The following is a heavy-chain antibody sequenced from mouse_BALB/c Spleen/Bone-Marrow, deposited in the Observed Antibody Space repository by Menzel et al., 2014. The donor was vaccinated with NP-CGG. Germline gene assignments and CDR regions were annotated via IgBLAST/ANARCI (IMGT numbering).Heavy chain of an antibody. CDR2: IYPSDTYT. V-gene: IGHV1-69*02. CDR3: TRYGNSHYYAVDY. D-gene: IGHD1-1*01. CDR1: GYTFTSYW. Sequence: QVQLQQSGAELVRPGASVKLSSRASGYTFTSYWINWVKQRPGQGLEWIGNIYPSDTYTNYNQRFKDKATLTVDKSSSTAYMQLSSPTSEDSAVYYCTRYGNSHYYAVDYWGQGTSVTVSS. J-gene: IGHJ4*01.